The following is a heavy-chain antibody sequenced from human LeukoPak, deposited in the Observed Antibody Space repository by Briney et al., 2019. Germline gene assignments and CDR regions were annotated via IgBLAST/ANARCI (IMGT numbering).Heavy chain of an antibody. V-gene: IGHV3-9*03. CDR1: GFTFDDYA. Sequence: PGGSLRLSCAASGFTFDDYAMHWVRQAPGKGLEWVSGISWNSGSIGYADSVKGRFTISRDNAKNSLYLQMNSLRPEDMALYYCAKVKWSKSSGSLFDYWGQGTLVTVSS. D-gene: IGHD1-26*01. J-gene: IGHJ4*02. CDR3: AKVKWSKSSGSLFDY. CDR2: ISWNSGSI.